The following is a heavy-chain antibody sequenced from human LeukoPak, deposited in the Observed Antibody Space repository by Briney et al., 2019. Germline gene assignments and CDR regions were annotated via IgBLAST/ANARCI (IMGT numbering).Heavy chain of an antibody. CDR2: IYYGGST. Sequence: SETLSLTCTVSGCSISSSRYYWGWIRQSPGKGLEWIGSIYYGGSTYYNPSLKSRVTISVDTSKNQFSLKLSSVTAADTAVYYCARLDTSDYGGHGGDYWGQGTLVTVSS. V-gene: IGHV4-39*01. CDR1: GCSISSSRYY. CDR3: ARLDTSDYGGHGGDY. D-gene: IGHD4-23*01. J-gene: IGHJ4*02.